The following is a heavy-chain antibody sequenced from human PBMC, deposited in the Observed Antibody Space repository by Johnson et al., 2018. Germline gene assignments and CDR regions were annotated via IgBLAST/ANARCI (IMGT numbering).Heavy chain of an antibody. V-gene: IGHV3-30*18. J-gene: IGHJ6*02. CDR2: ISYDGSNK. CDR1: GFTFSSYG. CDR3: AKASFIAAAGTSVFDYYGMDV. D-gene: IGHD6-13*01. Sequence: QVQLVESGGGVVQPGRSXRLSCAASGFTFSSYGMHWVRQAPGKGLEWVAVISYDGSNKYYADSVKGRFTISRDNSNNTLYLQMNSLRAEDTAVYYCAKASFIAAAGTSVFDYYGMDVWGQGTTVTVSS.